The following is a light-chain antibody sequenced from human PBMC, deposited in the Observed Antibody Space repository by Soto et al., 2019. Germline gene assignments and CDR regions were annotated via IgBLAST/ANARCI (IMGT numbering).Light chain of an antibody. CDR2: EVS. CDR1: STDVGAYKY. J-gene: IGLJ2*01. Sequence: QSVLTQPASVSGSPGQSITISCTGTSTDVGAYKYVSWYQQHPGKAPKLIIFEVSDRPSGVSYRFSGSKSGNTASLTISGLQAEDEADYYCSSKTSRSSVVFGGGTKLTVL. V-gene: IGLV2-14*01. CDR3: SSKTSRSSVV.